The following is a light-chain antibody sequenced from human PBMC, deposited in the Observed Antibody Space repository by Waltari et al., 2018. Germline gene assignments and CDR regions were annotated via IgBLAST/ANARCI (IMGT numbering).Light chain of an antibody. Sequence: DIQMTQSPSTLSASVGDRVTITCRASQSVRNWLAWYQQQPGKAPKLLIHKASSLESGVPSRFSGSGSGTEFTLTISSLHPDDFATYYCQQYSSYPLTFGGGTKVEIK. J-gene: IGKJ4*01. CDR1: QSVRNW. V-gene: IGKV1-5*03. CDR3: QQYSSYPLT. CDR2: KAS.